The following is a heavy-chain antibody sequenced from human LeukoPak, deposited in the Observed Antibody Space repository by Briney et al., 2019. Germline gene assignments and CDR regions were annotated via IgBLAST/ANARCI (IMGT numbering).Heavy chain of an antibody. CDR3: AKSYSSSWYDYYYYGMDV. CDR2: ISYDGSNK. V-gene: IGHV3-30*18. Sequence: PGGSLRLSCAASGFTFSSYGMHWVRQAPGKGLEWVAVISYDGSNKYYADSVKGRFTISRDNSKNTLYLQMNSLRAEDTAVYYCAKSYSSSWYDYYYYGMDVWGQGTTVTVSS. CDR1: GFTFSSYG. J-gene: IGHJ6*02. D-gene: IGHD6-13*01.